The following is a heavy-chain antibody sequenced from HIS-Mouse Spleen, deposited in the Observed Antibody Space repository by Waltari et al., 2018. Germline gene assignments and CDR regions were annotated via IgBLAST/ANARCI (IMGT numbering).Heavy chain of an antibody. CDR1: GFTFDDYA. Sequence: EVQLVESGGGLVQPGRSLRLSCAASGFTFDDYALHLVRQAPGKGLEWVSGISWNSGSIGYADSVKGRFTISRDNAKNSLYLQMNSLRAEDTALYYCAKDSSSWYYFDYWGQGTLVTVSS. V-gene: IGHV3-9*01. CDR2: ISWNSGSI. CDR3: AKDSSSWYYFDY. D-gene: IGHD6-13*01. J-gene: IGHJ4*02.